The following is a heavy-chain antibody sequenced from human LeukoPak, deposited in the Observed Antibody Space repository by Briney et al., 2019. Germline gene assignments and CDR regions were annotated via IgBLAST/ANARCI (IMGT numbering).Heavy chain of an antibody. J-gene: IGHJ5*02. D-gene: IGHD2-2*01. CDR1: GYTFTSYD. Sequence: GASVKVSCKASGYTFTSYDINWVRQATGQGLEWMGWMNPNSGNTGYAQKFQGRVTMTRNTSISTAYMELSSLRSEDTAVYYCARALGDCSSTSCYYNWFHPWGQGTLVTVSS. CDR3: ARALGDCSSTSCYYNWFHP. CDR2: MNPNSGNT. V-gene: IGHV1-8*01.